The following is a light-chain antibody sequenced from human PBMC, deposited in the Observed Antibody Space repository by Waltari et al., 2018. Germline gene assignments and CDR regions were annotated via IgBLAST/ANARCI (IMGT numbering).Light chain of an antibody. CDR2: GVD. CDR3: SSYAGYNNLGV. CDR1: RNDGGTYNY. J-gene: IGLJ3*02. V-gene: IGLV2-8*01. Sequence: QSALTQPPPAYRSPGQSVRISCPGTRNDGGTYNYASWYQHPPVKAPKPMFYGVDKRPSGVPXXFSGSKSGNTASLTVSGLQAEDEADYYCSSYAGYNNLGVFGGGTKLTVL.